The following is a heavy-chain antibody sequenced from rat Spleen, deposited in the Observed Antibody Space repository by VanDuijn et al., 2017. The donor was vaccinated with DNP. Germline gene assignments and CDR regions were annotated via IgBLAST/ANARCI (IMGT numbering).Heavy chain of an antibody. D-gene: IGHD1-10*01. J-gene: IGHJ3*01. CDR2: ISTSGDTT. CDR3: ASLNNYNWFAY. Sequence: EVRLVESGGGLVQPGRSLKLSCAASGFTFSYYGMAWVRQAPKKGLEWVATISTSGDTTYYPDSVKGRFTISRDNAKSTLYLQMDSLRSEDTATYYCASLNNYNWFAYWGQGTLVTVSS. CDR1: GFTFSYYG. V-gene: IGHV5S13*01.